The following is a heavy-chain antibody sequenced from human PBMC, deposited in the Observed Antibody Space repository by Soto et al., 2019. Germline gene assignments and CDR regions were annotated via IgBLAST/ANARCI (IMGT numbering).Heavy chain of an antibody. CDR2: ISGSGIDI. Sequence: PGGSLRLSCAASGFAFYYYNMNWVRQAPGRGLEWVSSISGSGIDIHFTDSVKGRFTISRDNAKTSLYLQMDSLRPEDTAIYYCEREGVTNYTDYYFDLWVHGALVTVSS. CDR3: EREGVTNYTDYYFDL. D-gene: IGHD4-4*01. CDR1: GFAFYYYN. V-gene: IGHV3-21*01. J-gene: IGHJ4*01.